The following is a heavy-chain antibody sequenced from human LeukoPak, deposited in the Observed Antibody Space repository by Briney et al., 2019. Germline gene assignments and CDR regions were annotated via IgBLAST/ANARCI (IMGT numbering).Heavy chain of an antibody. CDR1: GLIFSGYS. CDR3: ARGHSGSYQRNDAFDI. V-gene: IGHV3-21*01. J-gene: IGHJ3*02. CDR2: ISSDSKYI. D-gene: IGHD1-26*01. Sequence: GGSLRLSCAAAGLIFSGYSINCVRQVPGKALEWVSSISSDSKYIYYAGSMKGGFTVSRDNARNSLYLQMNSLGAEDTAVYDCARGHSGSYQRNDAFDIWGQRTMVTVSS.